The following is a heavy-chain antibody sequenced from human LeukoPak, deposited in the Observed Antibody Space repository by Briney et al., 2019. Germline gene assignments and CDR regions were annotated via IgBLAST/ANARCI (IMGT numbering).Heavy chain of an antibody. D-gene: IGHD4-17*01. CDR2: ISGSDDGT. CDR3: AKTTTMDV. Sequence: GGSLRLSCAASGFTFSNYAMSWVRRAPGKGLEWVSSISGSDDGTYYADSVKGRFTFSRDNSKNTLDLQMSSLRAEDTAVYYCAKTTTMDVWGKGTTVTVSS. CDR1: GFTFSNYA. V-gene: IGHV3-23*01. J-gene: IGHJ6*03.